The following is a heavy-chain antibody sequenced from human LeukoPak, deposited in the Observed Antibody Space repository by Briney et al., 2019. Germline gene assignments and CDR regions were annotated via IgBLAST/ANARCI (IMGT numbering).Heavy chain of an antibody. V-gene: IGHV4-59*08. CDR2: THYTGNT. Sequence: SETLSLTCSVPSDSINYYYWTWIRQPPGKELEWIAYTHYTGNTKSNPSLKNRVTTSVDTSKSQFSLKLTSVTAADTAVYYCAKWSSTLKAFDFWGQGILVIVSS. CDR3: AKWSSTLKAFDF. J-gene: IGHJ4*02. CDR1: SDSINYYY. D-gene: IGHD2-8*01.